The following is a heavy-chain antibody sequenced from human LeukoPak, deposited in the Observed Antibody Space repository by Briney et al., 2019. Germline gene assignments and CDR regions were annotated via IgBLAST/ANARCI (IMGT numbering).Heavy chain of an antibody. Sequence: GASVKVSCKASGYTFTSYDINWVRQATGQGLEWMGWMNPNSGNTGNAQKFQGRVTMTRNTSISTAYMELSSLRSEDTAVYYCARVGYYDSSGYYSPQKAFDYWGQGTLVTVSS. V-gene: IGHV1-8*01. CDR3: ARVGYYDSSGYYSPQKAFDY. J-gene: IGHJ4*02. D-gene: IGHD3-22*01. CDR2: MNPNSGNT. CDR1: GYTFTSYD.